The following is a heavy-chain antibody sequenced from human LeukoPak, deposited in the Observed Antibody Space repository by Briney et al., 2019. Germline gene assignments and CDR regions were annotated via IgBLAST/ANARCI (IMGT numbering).Heavy chain of an antibody. V-gene: IGHV3-30*03. CDR1: GFTFSSYG. D-gene: IGHD5-12*01. J-gene: IGHJ3*02. CDR2: ISYDGVNK. CDR3: ARGKASGGYSGYGLDAFDI. Sequence: PGRSLRLSCAASGFTFSSYGMHWVRQAPGKGLEWVAVISYDGVNKYYSDSVKGRFTISRDNSKTTLYLQMNSLRAEDTAVYYCARGKASGGYSGYGLDAFDIWGQGTMVTVSS.